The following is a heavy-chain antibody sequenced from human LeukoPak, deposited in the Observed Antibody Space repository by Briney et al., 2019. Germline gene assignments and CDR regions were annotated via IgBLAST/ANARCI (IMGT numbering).Heavy chain of an antibody. CDR3: ARGGGYYGSSGYYTFDY. CDR2: INPSGGST. CDR1: GYTFTSYY. J-gene: IGHJ4*02. D-gene: IGHD3-22*01. V-gene: IGHV1-46*01. Sequence: ASVKVSCKASGYTFTSYYMHWVRQAPGQGLEWMGIINPSGGSTSYAQKFQGRVTMTRDTSTSTVYMELSRLRSEDTAVYYCARGGGYYGSSGYYTFDYWGQGTLVTVSS.